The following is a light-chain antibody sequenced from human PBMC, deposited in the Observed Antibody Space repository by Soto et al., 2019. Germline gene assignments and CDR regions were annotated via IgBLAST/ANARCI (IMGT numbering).Light chain of an antibody. J-gene: IGKJ1*01. CDR1: QSVSSSN. CDR3: QHYGSSRT. V-gene: IGKV3-20*01. Sequence: EIVLTQSPGTLSLSPGERATLSCRASQSVSSSNLAWYQQKPGQAPSLLIYGASNRATGIPDRLSGSGSGTDFTLTISRLEPVDFAVYYCQHYGSSRTFGQGTKVDIK. CDR2: GAS.